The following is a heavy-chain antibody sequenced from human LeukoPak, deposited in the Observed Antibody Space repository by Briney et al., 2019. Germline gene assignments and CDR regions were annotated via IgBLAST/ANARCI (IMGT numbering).Heavy chain of an antibody. J-gene: IGHJ4*02. CDR1: GGSISSYY. CDR2: IYTSGST. CDR3: ARSATYYDFWSGFVFDY. Sequence: SETLSLTSTVSGGSISSYYWSWIRQPAGKGLEWIGRIYTSGSTNYNPSLKSRVTMSVDTSKNQFSLKLSSVTAADTAVYYCARSATYYDFWSGFVFDYWGQGTLVTVSS. D-gene: IGHD3-3*01. V-gene: IGHV4-4*07.